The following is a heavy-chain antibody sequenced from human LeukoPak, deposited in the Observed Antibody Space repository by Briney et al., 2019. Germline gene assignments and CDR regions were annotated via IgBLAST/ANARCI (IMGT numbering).Heavy chain of an antibody. J-gene: IGHJ6*03. D-gene: IGHD5-18*01. CDR2: IKQDGSEK. Sequence: GGSLRLSCAASGFTFSSYWMSWVRQAPGKGLEWVANIKQDGSEKYYVDSVKGRFTISRDNAKNSLYLQMNSLRAEDTAVYYCARTAMVIYYYYYMDVWGKGTTVTVSS. CDR1: GFTFSSYW. CDR3: ARTAMVIYYYYYMDV. V-gene: IGHV3-7*01.